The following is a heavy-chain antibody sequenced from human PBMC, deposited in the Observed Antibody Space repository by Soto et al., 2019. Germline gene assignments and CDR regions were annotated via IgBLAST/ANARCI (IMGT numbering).Heavy chain of an antibody. D-gene: IGHD3-3*01. CDR3: AKDRQSGPYDFWSGYYPFDY. J-gene: IGHJ4*02. V-gene: IGHV3-23*01. CDR2: ISGSGGST. CDR1: GFTCSRYA. Sequence: HPGGSLRLSCAASGFTCSRYAMSWVRQAPGKGLEWVSAISGSGGSTYYADSVKGRFTISRDNSKNTLYLQMNSLRAEDTAVYYCAKDRQSGPYDFWSGYYPFDYWGQGTLVTVSS.